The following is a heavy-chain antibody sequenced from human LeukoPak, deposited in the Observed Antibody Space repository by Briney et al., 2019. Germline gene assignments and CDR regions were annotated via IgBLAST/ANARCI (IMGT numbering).Heavy chain of an antibody. CDR3: AKFNRDYDTGWYSWLDP. Sequence: GGSLRLSCAASGFTFANYAMSWVRQAPGKGLEWVSTSGGSDGRAYYADSVKGRFTISRDYSKDTVYLQMNSLRAEDTAVYYCAKFNRDYDTGWYSWLDPWGQGSLVTVSS. D-gene: IGHD6-19*01. CDR2: SGGSDGRA. CDR1: GFTFANYA. V-gene: IGHV3-23*01. J-gene: IGHJ5*02.